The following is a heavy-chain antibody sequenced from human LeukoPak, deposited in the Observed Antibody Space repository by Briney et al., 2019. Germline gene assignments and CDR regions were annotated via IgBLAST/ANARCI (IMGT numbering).Heavy chain of an antibody. Sequence: ASVKVPCKASGYTFTSYDINWVRQATGQGLEWMGWMNPNSGNTGYAQKFQGRVTTTRNTSISTAYMELSSLRSEDTAVYYCARANTGGDYVRGYYYYGMDVWGQGTTVTVSS. CDR2: MNPNSGNT. CDR1: GYTFTSYD. J-gene: IGHJ6*02. D-gene: IGHD4-17*01. CDR3: ARANTGGDYVRGYYYYGMDV. V-gene: IGHV1-8*01.